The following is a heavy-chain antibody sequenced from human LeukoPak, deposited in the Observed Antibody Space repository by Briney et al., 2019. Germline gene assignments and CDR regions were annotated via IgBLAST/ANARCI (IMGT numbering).Heavy chain of an antibody. Sequence: SETLSLTCAVYGGSFSGYYWSWIRQPPGKGLEWIREINHSGSTNYNPSLKSRVTISVDTSKNQFSLKLSSVTAADTAVYYCARKGIGGAFDIWGQGTMVTVSS. CDR1: GGSFSGYY. CDR3: ARKGIGGAFDI. J-gene: IGHJ3*02. D-gene: IGHD4-23*01. V-gene: IGHV4-34*01. CDR2: INHSGST.